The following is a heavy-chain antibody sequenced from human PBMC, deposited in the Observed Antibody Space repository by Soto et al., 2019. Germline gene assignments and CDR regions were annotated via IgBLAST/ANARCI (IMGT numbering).Heavy chain of an antibody. CDR3: AIGNDAFDI. J-gene: IGHJ3*02. Sequence: ASVMVSCKTSGYTFIDYYIHWVRQAPGQGPEWMGLINPGSGDTNYAQNFQGRVTVTRDTSITTAHMELNGLRSDDTAMYYCAIGNDAFDIWGQGTVVTVSS. V-gene: IGHV1-2*06. CDR2: INPGSGDT. CDR1: GYTFIDYY.